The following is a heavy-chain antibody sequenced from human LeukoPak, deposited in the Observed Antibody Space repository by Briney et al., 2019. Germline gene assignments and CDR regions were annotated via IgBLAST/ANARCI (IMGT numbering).Heavy chain of an antibody. CDR1: GFTFSSYA. CDR3: AKDHYYGSGSYNPFDY. D-gene: IGHD3-10*01. J-gene: IGHJ4*02. CDR2: ISGSGGST. V-gene: IGHV3-23*01. Sequence: GGSLRLSCAASGFTFSSYAMSWVRQAPGNGLEWVSAISGSGGSTYYADSVKGRFTISRDNSKNTLYLQMNSLRAEDTAVYYCAKDHYYGSGSYNPFDYWGQGTLVTVSS.